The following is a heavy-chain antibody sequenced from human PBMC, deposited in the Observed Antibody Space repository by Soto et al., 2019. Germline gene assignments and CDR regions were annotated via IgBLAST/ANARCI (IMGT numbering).Heavy chain of an antibody. CDR3: ARQHYYDSSGYYTWN. J-gene: IGHJ4*02. V-gene: IGHV4-30-2*03. CDR2: IYYSGTT. Sequence: SETLSLTCAVSGGSISSGGYSWSWIRQPPGKGLEWIGYIYYSGTTYYNPSLKSRVTISADTSKNQFSLRLNSVTAADTAVYYCARQHYYDSSGYYTWNWGQGTLVTVSS. CDR1: GGSISSGGYS. D-gene: IGHD3-22*01.